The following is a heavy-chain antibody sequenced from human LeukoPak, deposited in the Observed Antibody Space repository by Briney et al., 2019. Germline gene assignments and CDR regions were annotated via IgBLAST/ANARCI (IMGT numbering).Heavy chain of an antibody. CDR1: GFTFSSYA. V-gene: IGHV3-30-3*01. CDR3: ARETSRRGGHDY. J-gene: IGHJ4*02. CDR2: ISYDGNNE. D-gene: IGHD2-15*01. Sequence: GGSLRLSCPASGFTFSSYAMHWVRQAPDKGLEWMAVISYDGNNEYYADSVKGRFTISRDNSKDTLYLQMNSLRPEDTAVYYCARETSRRGGHDYWGQGTLVTVSS.